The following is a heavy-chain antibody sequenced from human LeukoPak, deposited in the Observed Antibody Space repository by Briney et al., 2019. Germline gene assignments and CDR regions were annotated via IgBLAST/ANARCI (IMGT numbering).Heavy chain of an antibody. V-gene: IGHV4-59*01. CDR1: GGSISSYY. Sequence: PSETLSLTCTVSGGSISSYYWSWIRQPPGKGLEWIGYIYYSGSTNYNPSLKSRVTISVDTTKNQFSLKLSSVTAADTAVYYCARVPPEGYYYSYYGMDVWAKGPRSPSP. CDR3: ARVPPEGYYYSYYGMDV. J-gene: IGHJ6*02. CDR2: IYYSGST. D-gene: IGHD2-15*01.